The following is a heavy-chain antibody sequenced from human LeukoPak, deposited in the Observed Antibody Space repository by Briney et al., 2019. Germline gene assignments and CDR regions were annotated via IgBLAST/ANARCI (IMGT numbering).Heavy chain of an antibody. CDR2: IYDSGST. J-gene: IGHJ6*03. V-gene: IGHV4-59*08. Sequence: SETLSLTCTVSGGAISSYFLSWIRQPPGKGLEGIAYIYDSGSTNSNPSLKSRVTISAETSKNEFSLKLSSVTAADTAVYYCARLGFCSGGSCPYYLYYMDVWGKGTTVTVSS. CDR1: GGAISSYF. D-gene: IGHD2-15*01. CDR3: ARLGFCSGGSCPYYLYYMDV.